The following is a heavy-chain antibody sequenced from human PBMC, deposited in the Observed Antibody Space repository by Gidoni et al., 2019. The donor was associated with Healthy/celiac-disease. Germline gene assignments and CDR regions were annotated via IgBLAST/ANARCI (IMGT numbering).Heavy chain of an antibody. CDR3: AKESTSCLAG. Sequence: EVQLVASGGGLVQPGSSLCLSCSASGFTFDDYAMHWVRQAPGKGLEWVSGISWNSGSIGYADSVKGRFTISRDNAKNSLYMQMNRLRAEDTALYYWAKESTSCLAGWGQGTLVTVSS. J-gene: IGHJ4*02. V-gene: IGHV3-9*01. CDR2: ISWNSGSI. CDR1: GFTFDDYA. D-gene: IGHD2-2*01.